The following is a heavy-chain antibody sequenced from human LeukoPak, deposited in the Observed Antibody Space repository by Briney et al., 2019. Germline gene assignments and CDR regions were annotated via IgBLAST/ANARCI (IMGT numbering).Heavy chain of an antibody. V-gene: IGHV3-48*04. CDR3: AELGITMIGGV. D-gene: IGHD3-10*02. CDR2: ISSSGSTI. Sequence: PGGSLRLSCAASGFTFSRSSMNWVRQAPGKGLEWVSYISSSGSTIYYADSVKGRFTIFRDNAKNSLYLQMNSLRAEDTAVYYCAELGITMIGGVWGKGTTVTISS. CDR1: GFTFSRSS. J-gene: IGHJ6*04.